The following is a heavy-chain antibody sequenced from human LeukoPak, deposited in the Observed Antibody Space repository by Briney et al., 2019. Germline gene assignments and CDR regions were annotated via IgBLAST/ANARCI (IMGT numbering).Heavy chain of an antibody. CDR3: ARGGSGYDFDF. CDR2: IWYDGSNK. D-gene: IGHD5-12*01. V-gene: IGHV3-33*01. CDR1: GFTFTSYG. Sequence: GTSLRLSCAASGFTFTSYGMDWVRQAPGKGLEWVAVIWYDGSNKYYVDSVKGRFTISRDNSKNTLYLQMNSLRAEDTAVYYCARGGSGYDFDFWGQGTLVTVSS. J-gene: IGHJ4*02.